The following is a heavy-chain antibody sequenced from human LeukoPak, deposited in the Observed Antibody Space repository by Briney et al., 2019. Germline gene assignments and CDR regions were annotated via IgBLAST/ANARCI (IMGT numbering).Heavy chain of an antibody. J-gene: IGHJ4*02. CDR3: ARTGNFDY. CDR1: GFTFDDYA. D-gene: IGHD3/OR15-3a*01. CDR2: ITGDGGST. V-gene: IGHV3-43*02. Sequence: GGSLRLSCAASGFTFDDYAMHWVRQAPGKGLEWVSLITGDGGSTYYADSVKGRFTISRDNSKNSLYLQMNSLGAEDTALYYCARTGNFDYWGQGILVTVSS.